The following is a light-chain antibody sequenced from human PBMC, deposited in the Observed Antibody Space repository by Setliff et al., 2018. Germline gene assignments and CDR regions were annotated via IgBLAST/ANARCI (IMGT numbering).Light chain of an antibody. CDR3: CSYAGSTTYVV. Sequence: LTQPASVSGSPGQSINISCTGTSSDVGSYDLVSWYQQHPGKAPKLMIYEVSKRPSGVSNRFSGSKSGNTASLTISGLQAEDAADYYCCSYAGSTTYVVFGGGTKGTVL. CDR2: EVS. CDR1: SSDVGSYDL. J-gene: IGLJ2*01. V-gene: IGLV2-23*02.